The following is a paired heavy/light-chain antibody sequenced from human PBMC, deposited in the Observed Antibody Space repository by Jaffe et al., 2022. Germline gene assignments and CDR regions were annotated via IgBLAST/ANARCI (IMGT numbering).Heavy chain of an antibody. J-gene: IGHJ3*01. Sequence: EVQLVESGGGLVQPGGSLRLSCAASGFTFGSYYMHWVRQAPGKGLVWVSRISTDGSSTTYADSVKGRITISRDNAKNTLYLQMNSLRAEDTAVYYCARPGVSYAFDFWGQGTMVTVSS. D-gene: IGHD2-8*01. CDR3: ARPGVSYAFDF. CDR2: ISTDGSST. V-gene: IGHV3-74*01. CDR1: GFTFGSYY.
Light chain of an antibody. J-gene: IGLJ3*02. V-gene: IGLV2-23*02. CDR2: EVN. Sequence: QSALTQPASVSGSPGQSITISCTGASSDVGSYNSVSWYQQHPGKAPKLMIYEVNKRPSGVSDRFSGSKSGNTASLTISGLQAEDEADYYCCSFVGSRTWVFGGGTKLTVL. CDR3: CSFVGSRTWV. CDR1: SSDVGSYNS.